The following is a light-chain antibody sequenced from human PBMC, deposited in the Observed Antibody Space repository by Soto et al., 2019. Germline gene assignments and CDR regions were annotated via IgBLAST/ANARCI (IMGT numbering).Light chain of an antibody. CDR2: AAS. CDR3: QQSCITPRT. V-gene: IGKV1-39*01. CDR1: QSISSY. J-gene: IGKJ1*01. Sequence: DIQMPLSPATLCASDADRVTITCRASQSISSYLKWYQQKPGKAPKLLIYAASSLQSGVPSSFSGSGSGTDFTLTISSLQPEDFATYYCQQSCITPRTFGHGSKVDIK.